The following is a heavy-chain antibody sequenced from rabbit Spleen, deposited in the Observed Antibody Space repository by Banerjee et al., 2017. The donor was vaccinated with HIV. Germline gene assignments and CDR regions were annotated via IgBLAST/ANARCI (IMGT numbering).Heavy chain of an antibody. Sequence: EQLEESGGGLVQPEGSLTLTCKASGVSLHDKDVMCWVRQAPGKGLEWIACIDTGSRDFTYYASWAKGRFTISKTSSTTVTLQMTSLTVADTATYFCARDTGSSFSSYGMDLWGPGTLVTVS. D-gene: IGHD8-1*01. CDR3: ARDTGSSFSSYGMDL. CDR1: GVSLHDKDV. J-gene: IGHJ6*01. V-gene: IGHV1S45*01. CDR2: IDTGSRDFT.